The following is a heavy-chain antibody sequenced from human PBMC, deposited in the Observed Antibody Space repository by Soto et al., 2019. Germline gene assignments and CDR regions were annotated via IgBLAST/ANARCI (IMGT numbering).Heavy chain of an antibody. CDR2: MYYSGST. V-gene: IGHV4-39*01. Sequence: SETLSVTCTVSGGSISSSSYYWGWIRQAPGKGLEWIGSMYYSGSTYYNPSLKSRVTISVDTSKNQFSLKLSSVTAADTAVYYCARLVTRPIIPAAGTFDYWGQGTLVTVSS. D-gene: IGHD6-13*01. J-gene: IGHJ4*02. CDR1: GGSISSSSYY. CDR3: ARLVTRPIIPAAGTFDY.